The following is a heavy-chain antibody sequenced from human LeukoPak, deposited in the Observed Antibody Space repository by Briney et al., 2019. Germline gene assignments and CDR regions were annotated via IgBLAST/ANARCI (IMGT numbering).Heavy chain of an antibody. D-gene: IGHD6-13*01. Sequence: GGSLRLSCAASGFTFSSYGMHWVRQAPGKGLEWVAFIRYDGSDKYYADSVKGRFTISRDNSKNTLYLQMNSLRAEDTAVYYCAKQDSSLGEAGFDPWGQGTLVTVSS. J-gene: IGHJ5*02. CDR3: AKQDSSLGEAGFDP. V-gene: IGHV3-30*02. CDR2: IRYDGSDK. CDR1: GFTFSSYG.